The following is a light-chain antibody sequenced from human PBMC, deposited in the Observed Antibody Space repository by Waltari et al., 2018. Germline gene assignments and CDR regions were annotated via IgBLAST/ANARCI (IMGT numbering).Light chain of an antibody. CDR3: KQYSAYPWT. CDR2: KAS. CDR1: QSVRGW. J-gene: IGKJ1*01. V-gene: IGKV1-5*03. Sequence: DIQMTQSPSALSASVGDRVTITCRASQSVRGWLAWYLQTPGKAPNLLIYKASILESVVPSRFSGSGSGTDFTLTIVNLQPEDSATYYRKQYSAYPWTFGRGTKVEV.